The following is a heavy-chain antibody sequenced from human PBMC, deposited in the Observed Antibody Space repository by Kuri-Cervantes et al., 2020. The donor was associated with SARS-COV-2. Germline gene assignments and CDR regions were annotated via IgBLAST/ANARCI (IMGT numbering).Heavy chain of an antibody. D-gene: IGHD3-3*01. CDR1: GFSLSRYT. V-gene: IGHV3-21*01. J-gene: IGHJ4*02. Sequence: GESLKISCAASGFSLSRYTMNWVRQAPGKALEWVSSISGSGSYIYYADSVKGRFTISRDNAKNSLYLQMNSLRAEDTAVYYCAREGVLRFSSSDYWGQGTLVTVSS. CDR3: AREGVLRFSSSDY. CDR2: ISGSGSYI.